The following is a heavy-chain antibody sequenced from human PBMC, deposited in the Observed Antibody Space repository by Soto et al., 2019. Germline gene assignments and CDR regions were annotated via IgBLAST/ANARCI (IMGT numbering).Heavy chain of an antibody. Sequence: PGGSLRLSCAASGFSFSNHDMHWVRQPKGKGLEWVSGITTGGNAYFADSVKGRFSISRENAKNSFYLQTSSLRAEDTAMYYCVRVNADAYDVWGQGTMVTVS. CDR1: GFSFSNHD. CDR3: VRVNADAYDV. J-gene: IGHJ3*01. V-gene: IGHV3-13*01. CDR2: ITTGGNA.